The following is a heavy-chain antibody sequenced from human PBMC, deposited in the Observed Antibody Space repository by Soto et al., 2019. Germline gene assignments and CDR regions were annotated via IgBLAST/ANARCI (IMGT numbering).Heavy chain of an antibody. CDR1: GLTFCSYS. V-gene: IGHV3-21*01. J-gene: IGHJ6*02. Sequence: AGSLRLSCAASGLTFCSYSMNWVRQAPGKGLEWVASISNSSSYIYYADSVKGRFTISRDNSKNTLYLQMNSLRAEDTAVYYCAREQAFGVLLTYYYYGMDVWGQGTTVTVSS. CDR2: ISNSSSYI. CDR3: AREQAFGVLLTYYYYGMDV. D-gene: IGHD3-3*01.